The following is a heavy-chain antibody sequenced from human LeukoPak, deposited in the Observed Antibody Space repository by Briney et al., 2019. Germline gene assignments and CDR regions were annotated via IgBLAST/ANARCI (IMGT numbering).Heavy chain of an antibody. Sequence: TSETLSLTCTVSGGSISSSSYYWGWIRQPPGKGLEWIGSIYYSGSTYYNPSLKSRVTISVDTSKNQFSLKLSSVTAADTAVYYCATFYDFWSGYYKNDYWGQGTLVTVSS. CDR3: ATFYDFWSGYYKNDY. CDR1: GGSISSSSYY. D-gene: IGHD3-3*01. CDR2: IYYSGST. J-gene: IGHJ4*02. V-gene: IGHV4-39*01.